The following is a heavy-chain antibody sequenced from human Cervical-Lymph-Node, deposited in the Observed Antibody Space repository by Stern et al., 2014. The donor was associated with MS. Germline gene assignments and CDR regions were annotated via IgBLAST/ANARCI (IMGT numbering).Heavy chain of an antibody. J-gene: IGHJ4*02. V-gene: IGHV3-48*02. Sequence: EVQLVESGGGLVQPGGSLRLSCAVSGFTFSSHSMNWVRQAPGKGLERVSYISDSSSSTYYAGSVKGRFTISRDNAKNSLYLQMNNLRDEDTAVYYCARLQRSSGWYSDYWGQGTLVTVSS. CDR2: ISDSSSST. D-gene: IGHD6-19*01. CDR3: ARLQRSSGWYSDY. CDR1: GFTFSSHS.